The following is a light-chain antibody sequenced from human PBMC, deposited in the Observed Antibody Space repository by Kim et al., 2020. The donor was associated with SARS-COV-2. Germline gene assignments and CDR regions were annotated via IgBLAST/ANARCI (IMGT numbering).Light chain of an antibody. CDR3: QQYNKPST. J-gene: IGKJ4*01. Sequence: EIVMTQSPATLSVSPGERATLSCRASQSVNSNLAWYQQKPGQAPRLLIYAASTRATGIPARFSGSGSGTEFTLTISSLQSEDFAVYYCQQYNKPSTFGGGTKVDIK. CDR1: QSVNSN. V-gene: IGKV3-15*01. CDR2: AAS.